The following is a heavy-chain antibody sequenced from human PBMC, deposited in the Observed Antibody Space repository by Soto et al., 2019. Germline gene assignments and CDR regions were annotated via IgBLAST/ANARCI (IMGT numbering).Heavy chain of an antibody. V-gene: IGHV1-69*13. CDR3: ARRMAARPLSHYYYYGMDV. CDR2: IIPIFGTA. J-gene: IGHJ6*02. Sequence: SVKVSCKASGGTFSSYAISWVRQAPGQGLEWMGGIIPIFGTANYAQKFQGRVTITADESTSTAYMELSSLRSEDTAVYYCARRMAARPLSHYYYYGMDVWGQGTTVTVSS. CDR1: GGTFSSYA. D-gene: IGHD6-6*01.